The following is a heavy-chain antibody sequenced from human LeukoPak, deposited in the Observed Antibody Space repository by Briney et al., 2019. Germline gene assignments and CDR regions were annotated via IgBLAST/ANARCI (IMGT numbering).Heavy chain of an antibody. CDR2: ISXTXST. CDR1: GGSFSSDY. CDR3: ARFTYYGPFDY. V-gene: IGHV4-59*01. Sequence: PSETLSLTCAVSGGSFSSDYWSWIRQPPGKGXEWVGWISXTXSTKYXSSLNSRATISVDTSKMQFSLKLTSVTAADTAVYYCARFTYYGPFDYWGQGTLVTVSS. D-gene: IGHD3-16*01. J-gene: IGHJ4*02.